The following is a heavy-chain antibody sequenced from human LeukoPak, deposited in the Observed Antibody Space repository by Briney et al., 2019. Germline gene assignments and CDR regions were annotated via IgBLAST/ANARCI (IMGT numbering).Heavy chain of an antibody. CDR3: ARIYDILTGDWFDP. CDR2: INHSGST. J-gene: IGHJ5*02. V-gene: IGHV4-34*01. CDR1: GGSFSGYY. Sequence: SETLSLTCAVYGGSFSGYYWSWIRQPPGKGLEWIGEINHSGSTNYNPSLKSRVTISVDTSKNQFSLKLSSVTAADTAVYYCARIYDILTGDWFDPWGQGTLVTVSS. D-gene: IGHD3-9*01.